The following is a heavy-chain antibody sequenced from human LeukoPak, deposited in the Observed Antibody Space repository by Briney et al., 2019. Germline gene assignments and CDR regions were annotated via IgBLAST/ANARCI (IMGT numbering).Heavy chain of an antibody. V-gene: IGHV2-5*01. CDR1: EFSLSTSGVA. CDR3: AHRGGGKSAFDI. Sequence: SGPTLVNPTQTLTLTCTFSEFSLSTSGVAVGWIRQPPGKALESLAPIYWNDDKRYSPILKSRLTITKDSSKNQVVLTMTNMDPGDTATYYCAHRGGGKSAFDIWGQGTMVTVSS. CDR2: IYWNDDK. D-gene: IGHD4-23*01. J-gene: IGHJ3*02.